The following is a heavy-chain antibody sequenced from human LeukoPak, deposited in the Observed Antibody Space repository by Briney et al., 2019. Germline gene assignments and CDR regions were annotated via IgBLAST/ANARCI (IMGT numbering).Heavy chain of an antibody. V-gene: IGHV3-23*01. CDR1: GLTFSSYA. CDR2: IIGSGGTT. J-gene: IGHJ3*02. Sequence: GGSLRLSCAASGLTFSSYAMSWVRQAPGKGLEWVSAIIGSGGTTFYADSVKGRFTLSRDNSKNTLYLQMNSLRAEDTAVYYCAKEVAAVGIGAFDICGQGTMVTVSS. D-gene: IGHD6-13*01. CDR3: AKEVAAVGIGAFDI.